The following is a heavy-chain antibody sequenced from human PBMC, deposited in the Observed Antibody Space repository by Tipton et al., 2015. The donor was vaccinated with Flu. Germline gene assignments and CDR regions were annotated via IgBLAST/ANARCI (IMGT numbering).Heavy chain of an antibody. CDR3: ARRDYSNYVSVPKNWFDP. V-gene: IGHV3-53*01. CDR1: GFTVSNNN. Sequence: GSLRLSCAASGFTVSNNNMIWVRQAPGKGLEWVSFIFSGGRTEYADSVRGRFTISRDGSKNTLYLQMNDLRVEDSAMYYCARRDYSNYVSVPKNWFDPWGQGTLVTVSS. D-gene: IGHD4-11*01. J-gene: IGHJ5*02. CDR2: IFSGGRT.